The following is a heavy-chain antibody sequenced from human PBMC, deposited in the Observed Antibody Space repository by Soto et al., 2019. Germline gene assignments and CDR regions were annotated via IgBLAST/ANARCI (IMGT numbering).Heavy chain of an antibody. D-gene: IGHD6-13*01. CDR3: AKDFGSFTAY. J-gene: IGHJ1*01. Sequence: GGSLRLSCAASGFTFSSYGMHWVRQAPGKGLEWVAVISYDGSNKYYADSVKGRFTISRDNSKNTLYLQMNSLRAEDTAVYYCAKDFGSFTAYWGQGTLVTVYS. V-gene: IGHV3-30*18. CDR1: GFTFSSYG. CDR2: ISYDGSNK.